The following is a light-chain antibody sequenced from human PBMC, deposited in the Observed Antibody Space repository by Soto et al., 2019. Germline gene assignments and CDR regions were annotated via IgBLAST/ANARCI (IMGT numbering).Light chain of an antibody. CDR1: SSDVGGYND. CDR3: RSYAASNNFYFV. Sequence: QSVLTQPPSASGSPGQSVTISCTGTSSDVGGYNDVPWYQQYPGRAPKLMIYEDTNRPSGVPDRFSGSKSGNTASLTVSGLQAEDEADYYCRSYAASNNFYFVFGGGTKLTVL. J-gene: IGLJ3*02. V-gene: IGLV2-8*01. CDR2: EDT.